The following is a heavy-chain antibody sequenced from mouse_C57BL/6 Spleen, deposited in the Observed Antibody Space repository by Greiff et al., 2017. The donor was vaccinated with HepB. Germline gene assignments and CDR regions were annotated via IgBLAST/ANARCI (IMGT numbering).Heavy chain of an antibody. J-gene: IGHJ2*01. CDR2: ISSGSSTI. V-gene: IGHV5-17*01. CDR3: ARDYYGSSNYFDY. D-gene: IGHD1-1*01. Sequence: EVKLMESGGGLVKPGGSLKLSCAASGFTFSDYGMHWVRQAPEKGLEWVAYISSGSSTIYYADTVKGRFTISRDNAKNTLFLQRTSLRSEDTAMYYCARDYYGSSNYFDYWGQGTTLTVSS. CDR1: GFTFSDYG.